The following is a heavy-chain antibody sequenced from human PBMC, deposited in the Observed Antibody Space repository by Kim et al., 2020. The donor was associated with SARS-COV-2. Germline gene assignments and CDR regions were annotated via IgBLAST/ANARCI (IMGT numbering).Heavy chain of an antibody. J-gene: IGHJ4*02. V-gene: IGHV1-18*01. CDR3: ARLSGYDYPFDY. D-gene: IGHD5-12*01. Sequence: NYAQKHQGRGTMTTDTSTSTAYMELRSLRTDDTAVYYCARLSGYDYPFDYWGQGTLVTVSS.